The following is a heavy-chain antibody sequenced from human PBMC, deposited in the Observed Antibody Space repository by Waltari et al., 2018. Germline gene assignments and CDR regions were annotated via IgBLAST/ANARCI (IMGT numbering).Heavy chain of an antibody. CDR3: ARVTSEFRSPYFYFDL. J-gene: IGHJ2*01. CDR1: GDSIISTYYY. V-gene: IGHV4-39*07. Sequence: QLQLQESGPGLVKPSETLSLTCSVAGDSIISTYYYWGWISQPPGKGLEWIGSIYYSGDTFYSPSLSSRVTISVDTSKNQFSLKLTSVTAADTALSYCARVTSEFRSPYFYFDLWGRGTLVTVSA. CDR2: IYYSGDT.